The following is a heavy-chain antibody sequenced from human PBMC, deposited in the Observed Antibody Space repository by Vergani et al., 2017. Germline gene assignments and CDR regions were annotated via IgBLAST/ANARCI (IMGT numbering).Heavy chain of an antibody. Sequence: EVQLLESGGGLVQPGRSLRLSCAASGFTFDDYAMHWVRQAPGKGLEWVSGISWNSGSIGYADSVKGRFTISRDNAKNSLYLQMNSLRAEDTALYYCARDGGYCSGGSCNYYYYYMDVWGKGTTVTVSS. CDR2: ISWNSGSI. J-gene: IGHJ6*03. CDR3: ARDGGYCSGGSCNYYYYYMDV. V-gene: IGHV3-9*01. D-gene: IGHD2-15*01. CDR1: GFTFDDYA.